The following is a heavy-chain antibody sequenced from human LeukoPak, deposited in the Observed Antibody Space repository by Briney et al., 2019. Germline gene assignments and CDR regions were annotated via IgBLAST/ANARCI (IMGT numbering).Heavy chain of an antibody. CDR1: GYTFTSYG. D-gene: IGHD3-22*01. CDR3: ARPLTYYYDSSGNRAFDI. J-gene: IGHJ3*02. V-gene: IGHV1-18*01. CDR2: ISAYNGNT. Sequence: ASVKVSCKASGYTFTSYGISWVRQAPGQGLEWMGWISAYNGNTNYAQKLQGRVTMTTDTSTSTAYMELSSLRSEDTAVYYCARPLTYYYDSSGNRAFDIWGQGTMVTVSS.